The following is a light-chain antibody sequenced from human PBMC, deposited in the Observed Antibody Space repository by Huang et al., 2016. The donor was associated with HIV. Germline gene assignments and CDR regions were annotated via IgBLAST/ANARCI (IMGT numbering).Light chain of an antibody. J-gene: IGKJ4*01. CDR2: RAA. V-gene: IGKV3-11*01. CDR3: QERIQWPRLT. CDR1: QNVTDS. Sequence: IVLTQSPATLSLFPGERATLSCRASQNVTDSLAWYRQKPGQAPSLLIYRAANRATGTPARFSGSGSGTDFTLTISSLEPEDFAIYYCQERIQWPRLTFGGGTKVEIK.